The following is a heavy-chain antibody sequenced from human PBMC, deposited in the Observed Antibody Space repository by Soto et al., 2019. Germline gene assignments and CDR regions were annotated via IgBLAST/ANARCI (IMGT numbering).Heavy chain of an antibody. CDR3: ARSGEFSASDYFGF. V-gene: IGHV3-9*01. J-gene: IGHJ4*02. D-gene: IGHD3-10*01. CDR1: GFTFDDYG. Sequence: EVQLVQYGGGWVQPGRSLRLSCGASGFTFDDYGMHWVRQAPGKGLEWVSSISWNSGRIGYADSVKGRFTISRDNVKNSLYLQMNSLRAEDTALYYCARSGEFSASDYFGFLGQGTLVTVSS. CDR2: ISWNSGRI.